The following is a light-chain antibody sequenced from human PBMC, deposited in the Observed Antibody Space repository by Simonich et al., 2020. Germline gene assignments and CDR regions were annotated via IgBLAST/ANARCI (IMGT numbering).Light chain of an antibody. V-gene: IGLV6-57*03. CDR3: QSYDSSIWV. J-gene: IGLJ3*02. CDR1: SGSIASNY. Sequence: NFMLTQPHSVSESPGKTVTISCTRSSGSIASNYVQWYQQRPGSAPTTVIYEDNQMPSGVPDRVSGSIDSSSNSASLTSSGLKTEDEADYYCQSYDSSIWVFGGGTKLTVL. CDR2: EDN.